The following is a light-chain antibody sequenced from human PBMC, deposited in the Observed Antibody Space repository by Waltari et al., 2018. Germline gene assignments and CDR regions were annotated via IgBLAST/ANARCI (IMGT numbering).Light chain of an antibody. V-gene: IGKV1-17*03. J-gene: IGKJ1*01. CDR2: AAS. Sequence: DIHMTQSPSVVSASVGDRVTITCRASQGINNYLAWFQQKPGKVPKCLIYAASSLQSGVPSRFSGSGSGTEFTLTISSLQPEDFATYYCLHHKGYPRTFGQGTKVEIK. CDR3: LHHKGYPRT. CDR1: QGINNY.